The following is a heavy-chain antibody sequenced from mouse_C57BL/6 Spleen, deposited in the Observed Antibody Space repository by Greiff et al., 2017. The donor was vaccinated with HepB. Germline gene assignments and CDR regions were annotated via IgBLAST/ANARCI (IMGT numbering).Heavy chain of an antibody. J-gene: IGHJ4*01. CDR1: GYTFTDYN. Sequence: VQLQQSGPELVKPGASVKMSCKASGYTFTDYNMHWVKQSHGKSLEWIGYINPNNGGTSYNQKFKGKATLTVNKSSSTAYMELRSLTSEDSAVYYCARTPIYYDYEDYAMDYWGQGTSVTVSS. D-gene: IGHD2-4*01. CDR3: ARTPIYYDYEDYAMDY. V-gene: IGHV1-22*01. CDR2: INPNNGGT.